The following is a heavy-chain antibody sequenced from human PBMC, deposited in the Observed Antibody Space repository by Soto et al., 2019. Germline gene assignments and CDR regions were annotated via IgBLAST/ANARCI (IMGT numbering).Heavy chain of an antibody. CDR1: GYTFTSSG. J-gene: IGHJ3*01. CDR3: ARAFFYQGSDSRGYSFDAFDF. CDR2: ISAHTGSS. Sequence: QVQLVQSGAEVKKPGASVKVSCKASGYTFTSSGMSWVRQAPGQGLEWMGWISAHTGSSEYAQRFQGRVTMTTDRSTRTAYMEVRSLRSADTAVYYCARAFFYQGSDSRGYSFDAFDFWGPGTLVTVSS. D-gene: IGHD3-22*01. V-gene: IGHV1-18*01.